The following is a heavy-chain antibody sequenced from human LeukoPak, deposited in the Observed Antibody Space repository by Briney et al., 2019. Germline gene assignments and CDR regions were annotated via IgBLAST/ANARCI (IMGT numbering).Heavy chain of an antibody. J-gene: IGHJ4*02. D-gene: IGHD3-10*01. CDR1: GYTFTVCY. Sequence: APVKVSFKASGYTFTVCYMHWVRQAPGQGLEWMGWNNPNSGGTNYAQKFQGRVTMTRDTSTSTVYMELSSLGSEDTAVYYCARAIVAYYGSGSYYNYDYWGQGTLVTVSS. CDR3: ARAIVAYYGSGSYYNYDY. V-gene: IGHV1-2*02. CDR2: NNPNSGGT.